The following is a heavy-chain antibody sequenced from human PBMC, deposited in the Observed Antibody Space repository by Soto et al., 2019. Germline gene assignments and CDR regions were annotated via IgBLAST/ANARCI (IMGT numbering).Heavy chain of an antibody. J-gene: IGHJ6*02. CDR2: IYYSGST. D-gene: IGHD3-3*01. V-gene: IGHV4-39*01. Sequence: SGTLSLTCTVSGGSISSSSYYWGWIRQPPGKGLEWIGSIYYSGSTYYNPSLKSRVTISVDTSKNQFSLKLSSVTAADTAVYYCXSRPLEWLLYYYYGMDVWGQGTTVTVSS. CDR1: GGSISSSSYY. CDR3: XSRPLEWLLYYYYGMDV.